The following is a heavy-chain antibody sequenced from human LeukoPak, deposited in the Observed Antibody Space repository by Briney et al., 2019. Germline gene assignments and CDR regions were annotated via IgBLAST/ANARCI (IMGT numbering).Heavy chain of an antibody. V-gene: IGHV1-18*04. J-gene: IGHJ4*02. CDR1: GYTFTSYY. CDR2: ISAYNANT. D-gene: IGHD6-13*01. CDR3: ARRGHSSTWYSDY. Sequence: ASVKVSCKASGYTFTSYYMHWVRQAPGQGLEWMGWISAYNANTNYAQTLQGRVTMTTDTSTSTAYMELRSLRSDDTAVYYCARRGHSSTWYSDYWGQGTLVTVSS.